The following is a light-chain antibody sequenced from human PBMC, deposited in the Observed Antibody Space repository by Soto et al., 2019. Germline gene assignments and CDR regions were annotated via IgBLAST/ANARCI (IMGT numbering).Light chain of an antibody. Sequence: QSALTQPASVSGSPGQSITISCTGTSSDVGSYNLVSWYQQYPGKTPKFIIYEVTKRPSGVSDRFSGSKSGLTASLTISGLQAEDEADYYCLSYAGGLGVFGGGTKVTVL. V-gene: IGLV2-23*02. CDR2: EVT. CDR3: LSYAGGLGV. J-gene: IGLJ3*02. CDR1: SSDVGSYNL.